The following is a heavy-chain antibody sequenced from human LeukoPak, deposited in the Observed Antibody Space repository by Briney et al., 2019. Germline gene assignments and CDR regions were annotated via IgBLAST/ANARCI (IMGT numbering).Heavy chain of an antibody. CDR2: ISGRGGST. Sequence: GGSLRLSCAASGFTFTSNAMSWVRQAPGKGLEGFSAISGRGGSTYYADSVKGRFTISRDNSKNTLYLQMNSLRAEDTAVYYCAKQLPYDILTGYHDAFDIWGQGTMVTVSS. J-gene: IGHJ3*02. D-gene: IGHD3-9*01. CDR3: AKQLPYDILTGYHDAFDI. V-gene: IGHV3-23*01. CDR1: GFTFTSNA.